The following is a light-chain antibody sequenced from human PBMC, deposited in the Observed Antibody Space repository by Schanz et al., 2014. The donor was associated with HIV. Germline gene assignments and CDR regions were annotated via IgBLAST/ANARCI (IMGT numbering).Light chain of an antibody. CDR1: SSDIGAYNY. CDR3: ASWDDTLSARV. Sequence: QSVLTQPPSASGSPGQSVTISCTGTSSDIGAYNYVSWYQHHPGKAPKLIIYEVSKRPSGVPDRFSGSKSGTSASLAISELRSEDEAVYFCASWDDTLSARVFGGGTKLTVL. V-gene: IGLV2-8*01. J-gene: IGLJ3*02. CDR2: EVS.